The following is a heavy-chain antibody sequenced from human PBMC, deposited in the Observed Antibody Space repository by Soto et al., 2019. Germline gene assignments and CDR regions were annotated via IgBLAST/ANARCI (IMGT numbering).Heavy chain of an antibody. V-gene: IGHV1-46*01. CDR1: GYTFTSYY. D-gene: IGHD2-15*01. CDR2: LNPSGGST. CDR3: ARDGHPYCSGGSCYGPNYGMDV. Sequence: ASVQVSCPASGYTFTSYYMHWVRQAPGQGLEWMGILNPSGGSTSYAQKFQGRVTMTRDTSTSTVYMELSSLRSEDTAVYYCARDGHPYCSGGSCYGPNYGMDVWGQGTTVTVSS. J-gene: IGHJ6*02.